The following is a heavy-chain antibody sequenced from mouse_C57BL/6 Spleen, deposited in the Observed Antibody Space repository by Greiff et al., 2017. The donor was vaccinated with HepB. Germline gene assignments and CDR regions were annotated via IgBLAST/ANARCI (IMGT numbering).Heavy chain of an antibody. CDR3: ARNRGSSHFDY. D-gene: IGHD1-1*01. Sequence: QVQLQQPGAELVKPGASVKLSCKASGYTFTSYWMQWVKQRPGQGLEWIGEIDPSDSYTNYNQKLKGKATLTVDTSSSTAYMQLSSLTSEDSAVYYCARNRGSSHFDYWGQGTTLTVSS. J-gene: IGHJ2*01. CDR2: IDPSDSYT. V-gene: IGHV1-50*01. CDR1: GYTFTSYW.